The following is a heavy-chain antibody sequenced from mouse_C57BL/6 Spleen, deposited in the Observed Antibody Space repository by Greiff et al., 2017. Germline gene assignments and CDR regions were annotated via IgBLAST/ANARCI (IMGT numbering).Heavy chain of an antibody. V-gene: IGHV1-55*01. J-gene: IGHJ1*03. CDR3: ARPYYYGSSYWYFDV. CDR2: IYPGSGST. CDR1: GYTFTSYW. D-gene: IGHD1-1*01. Sequence: VQLQQPGAELVKPGASVKMSCKASGYTFTSYWITWVKQRPGQGLEWIGDIYPGSGSTNYNEKFKSKATLTVDTSSSTSYMQLSSLTSEDSAVYDGARPYYYGSSYWYFDVWGTGTTVTVSS.